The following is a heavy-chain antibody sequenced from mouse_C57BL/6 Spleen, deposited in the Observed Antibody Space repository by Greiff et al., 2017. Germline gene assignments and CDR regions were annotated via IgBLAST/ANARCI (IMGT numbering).Heavy chain of an antibody. CDR1: GYAFTNYL. J-gene: IGHJ2*01. Sequence: QVQLKQSGAELVRPGTSVKVSCKASGYAFTNYLIEWVKQRPGQGLEWIGVINPGSGGTNYNEKFKGKATLTADKSSSTAYMQLSSLTSEDSAVYFCAREDDYGSSLDYWGQGTTLTVSS. D-gene: IGHD1-1*01. CDR2: INPGSGGT. V-gene: IGHV1-54*01. CDR3: AREDDYGSSLDY.